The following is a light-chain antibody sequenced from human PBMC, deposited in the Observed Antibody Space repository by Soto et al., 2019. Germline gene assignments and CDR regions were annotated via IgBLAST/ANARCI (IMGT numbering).Light chain of an antibody. V-gene: IGLV2-8*01. CDR3: SSYAGSNTVL. CDR1: SSDVGGYNS. CDR2: EVT. Sequence: QYALTQPPSASGSPGQSVTISCPGTSSDVGGYNSVSWYQQHPGKAPKVIIYEVTKRPSGVPDRFSGSKSGNTASLTVSGLQAEDDAEYYCSSYAGSNTVLCVGGTKLTVL. J-gene: IGLJ3*02.